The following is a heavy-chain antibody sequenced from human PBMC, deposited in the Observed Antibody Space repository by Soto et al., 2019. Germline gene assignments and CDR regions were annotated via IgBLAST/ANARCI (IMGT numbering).Heavy chain of an antibody. D-gene: IGHD6-6*01. CDR2: IWYDGSNK. V-gene: IGHV3-33*01. J-gene: IGHJ4*02. CDR1: GFTFSSYG. CDR3: ARDEKYSSSHSDY. Sequence: PGGSLRLSCAASGFTFSSYGMHWVRQAPGKGLEWVAVIWYDGSNKYYADSVKGRFTISRDNSKNTLYLQMNSLRAEDTAVYYCARDEKYSSSHSDYRGQGTPVTVSS.